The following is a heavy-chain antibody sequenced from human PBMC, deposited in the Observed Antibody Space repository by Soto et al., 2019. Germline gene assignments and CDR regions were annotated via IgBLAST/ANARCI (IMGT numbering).Heavy chain of an antibody. CDR3: ARVMGYCSGGSCIRSYYYMDV. CDR2: IYHSGST. V-gene: IGHV4-34*01. CDR1: GGPFSGYY. Sequence: QVQLQQWGAGLLKPSETLSLTCAVYGGPFSGYYWSWIRQPPGKGLEWIGEIYHSGSTNYNPSLKSRVTVSVDTSKNQLSLKLSSVTAADTAVYYCARVMGYCSGGSCIRSYYYMDVWGKGTTVTVSS. J-gene: IGHJ6*03. D-gene: IGHD2-15*01.